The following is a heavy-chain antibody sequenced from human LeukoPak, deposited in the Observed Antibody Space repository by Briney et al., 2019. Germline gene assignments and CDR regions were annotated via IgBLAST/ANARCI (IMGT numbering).Heavy chain of an antibody. CDR1: GFTFSSYG. D-gene: IGHD5-12*01. CDR3: ARDPGSGYEEHFDY. J-gene: IGHJ4*02. CDR2: IRYDGNNK. V-gene: IGHV3-30*02. Sequence: GGSLRLSCAASGFTFSSYGMHWVRQAPGKGLEWVAFIRYDGNNKYYADSVKGRFTISRDNSKNTLYLQMNSLRAEDTAVYYCARDPGSGYEEHFDYWGQGTLVTVSS.